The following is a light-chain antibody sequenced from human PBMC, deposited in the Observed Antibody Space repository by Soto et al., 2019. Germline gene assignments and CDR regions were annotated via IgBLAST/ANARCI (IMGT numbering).Light chain of an antibody. CDR2: GAS. V-gene: IGKV3-20*01. CDR1: QSVSRNY. J-gene: IGKJ1*01. CDR3: QQYGSSPWT. Sequence: EIVMTQSPATLSVSPGERATLSCRASQSVSRNYLAWYQQKPGQAPRLLIYGASSRATGIPDRFSGSGSGTDFTLTISRLEPEDFAVYYCQQYGSSPWTFGQGTKVDIK.